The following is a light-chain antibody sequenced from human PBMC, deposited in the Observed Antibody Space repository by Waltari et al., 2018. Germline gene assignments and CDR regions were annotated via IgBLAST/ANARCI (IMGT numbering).Light chain of an antibody. V-gene: IGKV4-1*01. CDR2: WAS. J-gene: IGKJ1*01. CDR1: PSVLYNSNNKNH. CDR3: QQHYSSPPT. Sequence: DIVMTQSPDSLAVSLGERATINCKSSPSVLYNSNNKNHLAWYQQKPGQPPKLLIYWASTRESGVPDRFSGSGSGTDFTLTITSLQAEDVAVYYCQQHYSSPPTFGQGTKVEIK.